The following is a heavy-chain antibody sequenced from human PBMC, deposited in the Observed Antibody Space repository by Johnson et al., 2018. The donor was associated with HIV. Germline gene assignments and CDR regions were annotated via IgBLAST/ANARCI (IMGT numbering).Heavy chain of an antibody. CDR1: GFTLDDYG. CDR3: YDFWTGQGFDI. J-gene: IGHJ3*02. Sequence: EVQLVESGGGVVRPGESLRLSCAASGFTLDDYGISWVRQAPGKGLEWVSGINWNGGSAGHADSLKGRFIISRDNAKNSLYLQMTNLKIDDTAVYYCYDFWTGQGFDIWGQGTMVTVSS. CDR2: INWNGGSA. V-gene: IGHV3-20*04. D-gene: IGHD3/OR15-3a*01.